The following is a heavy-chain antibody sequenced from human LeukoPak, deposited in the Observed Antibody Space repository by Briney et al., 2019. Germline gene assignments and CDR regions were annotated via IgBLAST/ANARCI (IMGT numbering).Heavy chain of an antibody. CDR3: ASGTTWGTNAFDI. V-gene: IGHV3-53*01. CDR2: NYSGGGT. D-gene: IGHD3-16*01. Sequence: QPGGSLRLSCAASGFTVSSNYMTWVRQAPGKGLEWVSVNYSGGGTYYAESVQRRFTISRDNSKSTLYLQMNSLRAEDTAVYYCASGTTWGTNAFDIWGQGTMVTVSS. J-gene: IGHJ3*02. CDR1: GFTVSSNY.